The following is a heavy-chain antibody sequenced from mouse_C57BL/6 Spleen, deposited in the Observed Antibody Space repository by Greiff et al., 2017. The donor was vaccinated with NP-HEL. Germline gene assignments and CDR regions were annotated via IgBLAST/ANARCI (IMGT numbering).Heavy chain of an antibody. CDR1: GYAFSSSW. D-gene: IGHD2-13*01. CDR3: ATMVNGGAMDY. Sequence: QVQLQQSGPELVKPGASVKISCKASGYAFSSSWMNWVKQRPGKGLEWIGRIYPGDGDTNYNGKFKGKATLTADKSSSTAYMQLSSLTSEDSAVYFCATMVNGGAMDYWGQGTSVTVSS. J-gene: IGHJ4*01. V-gene: IGHV1-82*01. CDR2: IYPGDGDT.